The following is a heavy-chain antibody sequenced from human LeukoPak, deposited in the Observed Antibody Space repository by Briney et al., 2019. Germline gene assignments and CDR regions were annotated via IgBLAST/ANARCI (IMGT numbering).Heavy chain of an antibody. CDR2: IRSDRSSK. CDR1: GFTFSSYG. D-gene: IGHD7-27*01. J-gene: IGHJ4*02. V-gene: IGHV3-30*02. CDR3: AKDYNWGWDY. Sequence: PGGSLRLSCAASGFTFSSYGMHWPRQAPGKGQVWVTYIRSDRSSKYCADCVTGRFSISRDNYKKTLYLQMNSPRPEDTAVYYCAKDYNWGWDYWGQGTLVTVSS.